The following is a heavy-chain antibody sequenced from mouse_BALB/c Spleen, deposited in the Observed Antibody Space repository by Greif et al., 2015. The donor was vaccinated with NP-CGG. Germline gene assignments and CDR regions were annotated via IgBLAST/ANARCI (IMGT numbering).Heavy chain of an antibody. V-gene: IGHV14-3*02. CDR3: ASPIYYGNSFAY. CDR2: IDPANGNT. D-gene: IGHD2-1*01. CDR1: GFNIKDTY. J-gene: IGHJ3*01. Sequence: VQLQQSGAELVKPGASVKLSCTASGFNIKDTYMHWVKQRPEQGLEWIGRIDPANGNTKYDPKFQGKATITADTSSNTAYLQLSSLTSEDTAVYYCASPIYYGNSFAYWGQGTLVTVSA.